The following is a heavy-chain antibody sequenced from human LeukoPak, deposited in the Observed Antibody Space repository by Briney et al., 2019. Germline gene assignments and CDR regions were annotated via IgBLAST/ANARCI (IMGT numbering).Heavy chain of an antibody. D-gene: IGHD6-13*01. CDR3: ARSLAAGESYYFDY. Sequence: ASVKVSCKASGYTFTNYGISWVRQAPGQGLEWMGWISAYSGNTNYAQKLQGRVIMTTDTSTSTAYMELRSLRSDDTAVYYCARSLAAGESYYFDYWGQGTLVTVSS. V-gene: IGHV1-18*01. J-gene: IGHJ4*02. CDR1: GYTFTNYG. CDR2: ISAYSGNT.